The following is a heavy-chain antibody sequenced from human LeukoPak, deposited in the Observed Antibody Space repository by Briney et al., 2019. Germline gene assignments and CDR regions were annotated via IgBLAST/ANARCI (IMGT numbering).Heavy chain of an antibody. Sequence: SETLSLTCTVSGGSISSYYWSWIRQPPGKGLEWIGYIYYSGSTNYNPSLKSRVTISVVTSKNQFSLKLSSVTAADTAVYYCARVKRGIQLDYWGQGTLVTVSS. V-gene: IGHV4-59*01. CDR2: IYYSGST. CDR3: ARVKRGIQLDY. CDR1: GGSISSYY. D-gene: IGHD6-13*01. J-gene: IGHJ4*02.